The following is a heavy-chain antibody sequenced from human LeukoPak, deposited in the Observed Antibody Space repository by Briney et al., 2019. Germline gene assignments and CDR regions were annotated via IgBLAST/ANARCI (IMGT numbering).Heavy chain of an antibody. Sequence: GGSLRLSCAASGFTSMSYWMSWVRQAPGKGLEWVSAISPSGDSTSYADSVKGRFTISRDNSKNTVYLQMNSLRAEDTAVYYCARGISAVVPRAFDLWGQGTKVTVSS. CDR2: ISPSGDST. D-gene: IGHD2-15*01. CDR1: GFTSMSYW. CDR3: ARGISAVVPRAFDL. V-gene: IGHV3-23*01. J-gene: IGHJ3*01.